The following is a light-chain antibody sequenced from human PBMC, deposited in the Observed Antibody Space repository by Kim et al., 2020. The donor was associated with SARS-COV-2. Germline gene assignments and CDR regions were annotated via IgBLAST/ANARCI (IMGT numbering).Light chain of an antibody. CDR3: QKYNSAPRT. CDR2: DAS. Sequence: AYGGDKGTITCRASQSIRNNLCWYQKKPGKGPKHLIYDASALKARVPTPCSGSGSGTNFYLTISSLQPEDVATYYCQKYNSAPRTFGQGTKVDIK. J-gene: IGKJ1*01. CDR1: QSIRNN. V-gene: IGKV1-27*01.